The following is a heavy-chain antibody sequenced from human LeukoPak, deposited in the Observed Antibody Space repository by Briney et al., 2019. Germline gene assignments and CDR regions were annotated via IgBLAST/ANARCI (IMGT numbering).Heavy chain of an antibody. V-gene: IGHV1-46*01. CDR2: INPSGGST. Sequence: ASVKVSCKASGYTFPSYFMHWVRQAPGQGLEWMGIINPSGGSTSYAQKFQGRVTMTRDTSTSTVYMELSSLRSEDTAVYYCARGYGDYDGYYYGMDVWGQGTTVTVSS. CDR3: ARGYGDYDGYYYGMDV. CDR1: GYTFPSYF. D-gene: IGHD4-17*01. J-gene: IGHJ6*02.